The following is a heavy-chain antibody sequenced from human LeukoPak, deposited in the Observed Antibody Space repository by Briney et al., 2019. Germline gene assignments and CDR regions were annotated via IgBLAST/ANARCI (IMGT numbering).Heavy chain of an antibody. CDR2: INTNTGNP. J-gene: IGHJ3*02. D-gene: IGHD3-22*01. V-gene: IGHV7-4-1*02. CDR3: ARYTYYYDSSRDAFDI. Sequence: ASVKVSCKASGYTFTSYYMHWVRQAPGQGLEGMGWINTNTGNPTYAQGFTGRFVFSLDTSVSTAYLQISSLKAEDTAVYYCARYTYYYDSSRDAFDIWGQGTMVTVSS. CDR1: GYTFTSYY.